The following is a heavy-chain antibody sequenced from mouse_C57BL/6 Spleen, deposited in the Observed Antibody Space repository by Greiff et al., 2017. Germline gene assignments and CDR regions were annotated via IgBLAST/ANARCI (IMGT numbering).Heavy chain of an antibody. Sequence: VQLQQPGTELVKPGASVKLSCKASGYTFTSYWMHWVKQRPGQGLEWIGNINPSNGGTNYNEKFKSKATLTVDKSSSTAYMQLSSLTSEDSAVYYCVSGGYSNLYAMDYWGQGTSVTVSS. D-gene: IGHD2-5*01. CDR2: INPSNGGT. CDR1: GYTFTSYW. V-gene: IGHV1-53*01. CDR3: VSGGYSNLYAMDY. J-gene: IGHJ4*01.